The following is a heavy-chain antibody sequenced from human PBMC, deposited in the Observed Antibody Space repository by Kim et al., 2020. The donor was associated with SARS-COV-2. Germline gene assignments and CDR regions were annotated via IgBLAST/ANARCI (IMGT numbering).Heavy chain of an antibody. CDR1: GFAITSHA. Sequence: GGSLRLSCVASGFAITSHAMSWVRQAPGKGLEWVSTIENGSEKTFYADSVKGRFTISRDNSNTLHLQMDSLRAEDTTVYFCARRGNDSYYRPLDYCGQET. CDR2: IENGSEKT. J-gene: IGHJ4*02. D-gene: IGHD1-26*01. CDR3: ARRGNDSYYRPLDY. V-gene: IGHV3-23*01.